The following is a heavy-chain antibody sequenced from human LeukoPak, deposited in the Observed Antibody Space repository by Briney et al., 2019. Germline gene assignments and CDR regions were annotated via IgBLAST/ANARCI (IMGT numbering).Heavy chain of an antibody. J-gene: IGHJ3*02. Sequence: SETLSLTCTVSGLSISSYYWNWLRQPPGKGLEWIGYTYYSGSTTYNPSLKSRVTISVDTSKIQFSLKLSSVTAADTAMYYCARDFRTIYAFDIWGQGTMVTVSS. CDR1: GLSISSYY. CDR2: TYYSGST. D-gene: IGHD3-9*01. V-gene: IGHV4-59*01. CDR3: ARDFRTIYAFDI.